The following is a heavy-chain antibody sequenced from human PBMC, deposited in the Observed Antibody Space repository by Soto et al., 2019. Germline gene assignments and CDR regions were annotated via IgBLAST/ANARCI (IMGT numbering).Heavy chain of an antibody. Sequence: SETLSLTCTVSGGSISSYYWSWIRQPPGKGLEWIGYIYYSGSTNYNPSLKSRVTISVDTSKNQFSLKLSSVTAADTAVYYCARVGQECSSTSCYKGTNWFDPWGQGTLVTVSS. CDR2: IYYSGST. D-gene: IGHD2-2*02. J-gene: IGHJ5*02. CDR3: ARVGQECSSTSCYKGTNWFDP. V-gene: IGHV4-59*01. CDR1: GGSISSYY.